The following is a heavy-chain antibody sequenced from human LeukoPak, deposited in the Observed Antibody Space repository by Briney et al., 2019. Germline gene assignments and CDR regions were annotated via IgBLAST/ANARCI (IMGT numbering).Heavy chain of an antibody. CDR3: AKCRVRGVDYFDY. J-gene: IGHJ4*02. D-gene: IGHD3-10*01. Sequence: PGGSLRLSCIASGFSFRTYAMHWVRQAPGKGREWVTFISYDGSNNYYADSVKGRFTISRDNSKNTLYLQMNSLRDEDTAVYYCAKCRVRGVDYFDYWGQGTLVTVSS. CDR2: ISYDGSNN. CDR1: GFSFRTYA. V-gene: IGHV3-30*02.